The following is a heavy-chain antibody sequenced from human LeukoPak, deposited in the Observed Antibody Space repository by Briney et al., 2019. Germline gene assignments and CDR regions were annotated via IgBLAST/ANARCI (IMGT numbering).Heavy chain of an antibody. V-gene: IGHV1-18*01. CDR3: ARDRILRQRFSALGY. J-gene: IGHJ4*02. CDR2: ISAYNGNT. Sequence: ASVEVSCKASGYTFTSYGISWVRQAPGQGLEWMGWISAYNGNTNYAQKLQGRVTMTTDTSTSTAYMELRSLRSDDTAVYYCARDRILRQRFSALGYWGQGTLVTVSS. CDR1: GYTFTSYG. D-gene: IGHD3-3*01.